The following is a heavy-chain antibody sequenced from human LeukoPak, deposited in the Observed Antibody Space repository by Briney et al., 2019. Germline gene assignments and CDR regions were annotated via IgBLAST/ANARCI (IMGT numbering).Heavy chain of an antibody. CDR3: ARRLVGTEDY. V-gene: IGHV4-39*01. CDR2: IFYSGST. D-gene: IGHD2-2*01. Sequence: SETLSLTCTVSGASINSISYYWGWIRQPPGKGLEWIGSIFYSGSTYYNPSLKSRVTISVDTSKNQFSLKLSSVTAADTAVYYCARRLVGTEDYWGQGTLVTVSS. J-gene: IGHJ4*02. CDR1: GASINSISYY.